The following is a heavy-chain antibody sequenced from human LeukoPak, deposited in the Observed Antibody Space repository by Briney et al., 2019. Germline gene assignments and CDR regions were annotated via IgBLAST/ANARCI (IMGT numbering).Heavy chain of an antibody. CDR3: ARANYVDYYYGMDV. Sequence: SETLFLTCTVSGGSISSYYWSWIRQPPGKGLEWIGYIYYSGSTNYNPSLKSRVTISVDTSKNQFSLKLSSVTAADTAVYYCARANYVDYYYGMDVWGQGTTVTVSS. J-gene: IGHJ6*02. D-gene: IGHD4/OR15-4a*01. CDR1: GGSISSYY. V-gene: IGHV4-59*01. CDR2: IYYSGST.